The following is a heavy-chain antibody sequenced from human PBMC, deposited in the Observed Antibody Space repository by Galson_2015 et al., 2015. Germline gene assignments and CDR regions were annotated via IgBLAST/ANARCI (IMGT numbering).Heavy chain of an antibody. CDR2: ITWKSDNI. Sequence: SLRLSCAASGFTFADYAMHWVRHTPGKGLEWVSGITWKSDNIAYADAVKGRFTISRDNAKNFLYLQMNSLRAEDTALYYCAKSSADILTGYPLDYWGQGTLVTVSS. V-gene: IGHV3-9*01. J-gene: IGHJ4*02. CDR3: AKSSADILTGYPLDY. D-gene: IGHD3-9*01. CDR1: GFTFADYA.